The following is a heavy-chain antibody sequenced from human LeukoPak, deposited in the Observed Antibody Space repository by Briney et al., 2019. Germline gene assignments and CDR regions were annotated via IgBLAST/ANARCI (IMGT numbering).Heavy chain of an antibody. D-gene: IGHD1-26*01. CDR1: GYTFTGYF. V-gene: IGHV1-2*02. CDR2: INPNSGGT. Sequence: ASVKVSCKASGYTFTGYFMHGVRQAPGQGLEWMGWINPNSGGTNYAQKFQGRVTMTTDTSATTAYMELSRLRSDDTAVYYCARDPASSGNYYDYWGQRTLVSVSS. CDR3: ARDPASSGNYYDY. J-gene: IGHJ4*02.